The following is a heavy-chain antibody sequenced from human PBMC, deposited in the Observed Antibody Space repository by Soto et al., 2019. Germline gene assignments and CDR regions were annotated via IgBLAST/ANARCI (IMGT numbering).Heavy chain of an antibody. CDR2: IRSKAYGGTT. CDR3: TRDGVIGIWYYYYYMDV. CDR1: GFTFGDYA. D-gene: IGHD3-22*01. J-gene: IGHJ6*03. V-gene: IGHV3-49*03. Sequence: GGSLRLSCTASGFTFGDYAMSWFRQAPGKGLEWVGFIRSKAYGGTTEYAASVKGRFTISRDDSKSIAYLQMNSLKTEDTAVYYCTRDGVIGIWYYYYYMDVWGKGTTVTVSS.